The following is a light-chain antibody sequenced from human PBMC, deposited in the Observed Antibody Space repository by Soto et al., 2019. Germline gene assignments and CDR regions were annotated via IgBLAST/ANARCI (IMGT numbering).Light chain of an antibody. CDR3: QQYNKWPLT. J-gene: IGKJ4*01. V-gene: IGKV3-15*01. Sequence: EIIMTQSPATLSVSPGERATLSCRASQSVSTNLAWYQQKPGQAPRLLIFGASTRATGVPVRFSGSGSGTEFTLTISSLQSEDFAVYHCQQYNKWPLTFGGGTKVEIK. CDR2: GAS. CDR1: QSVSTN.